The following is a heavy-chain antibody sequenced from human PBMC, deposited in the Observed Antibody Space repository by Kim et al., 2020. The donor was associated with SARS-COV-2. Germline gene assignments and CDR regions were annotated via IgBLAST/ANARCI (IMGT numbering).Heavy chain of an antibody. CDR2: ISSSGSTI. J-gene: IGHJ4*02. V-gene: IGHV3-48*03. Sequence: GGSLRLSCAASGFTFSSYEMNWVRQAPGKGLEWVSYISSSGSTIYYADSVKGRFTISRDNAKNSLYLQMNSLRAEDTAVYYCASADMWLSNYWGQGTLVTVSS. CDR3: ASADMWLSNY. D-gene: IGHD3-22*01. CDR1: GFTFSSYE.